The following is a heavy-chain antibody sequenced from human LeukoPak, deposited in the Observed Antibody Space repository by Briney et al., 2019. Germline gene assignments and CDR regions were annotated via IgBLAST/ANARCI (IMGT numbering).Heavy chain of an antibody. D-gene: IGHD6-13*01. CDR3: VKNIAAAGTSFFDY. CDR2: ISSNGGST. CDR1: GFTFSSYA. V-gene: IGHV3-64D*06. J-gene: IGHJ4*02. Sequence: GGSLRLSCSASGFTFSSYAMHWVRQAPGKGLEYVSAISSNGGSTYYADSVKGRFTISRDNSKSTLYLQMSSLRAEDTAVYYCVKNIAAAGTSFFDYWGQGTLVTVSP.